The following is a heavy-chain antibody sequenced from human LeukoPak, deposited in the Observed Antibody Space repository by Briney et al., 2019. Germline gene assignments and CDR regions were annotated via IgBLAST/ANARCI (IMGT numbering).Heavy chain of an antibody. D-gene: IGHD3-22*01. CDR1: GGTFSRYA. CDR2: IIPIFATA. V-gene: IGHV1-69*13. J-gene: IGHJ4*02. Sequence: SVKVSCKASGGTFSRYAISWVRQAPGQRLEWMGGIIPIFATANYAQKFQGRVTITADESTSTAYMELSSLRSEDTAVYYCARGPITTRSHFDYWGQGTLVTVSS. CDR3: ARGPITTRSHFDY.